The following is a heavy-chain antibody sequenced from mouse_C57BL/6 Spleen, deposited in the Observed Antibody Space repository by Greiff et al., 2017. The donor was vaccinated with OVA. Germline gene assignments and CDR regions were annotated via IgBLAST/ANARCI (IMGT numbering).Heavy chain of an antibody. CDR2: INPNNGGT. J-gene: IGHJ4*01. CDR3: ARRWLLRKGYYAMDY. V-gene: IGHV1-26*01. Sequence: EVQLQQSGPELVKPGASVKISCKASGYTFTDYYMNWVKQSHGKSLEWIGDINPNNGGTSYNQKFKGKATLTVDKSSSTAYMELRSLTSEDSAVYYCARRWLLRKGYYAMDYWGQGTSVTVSS. D-gene: IGHD2-3*01. CDR1: GYTFTDYY.